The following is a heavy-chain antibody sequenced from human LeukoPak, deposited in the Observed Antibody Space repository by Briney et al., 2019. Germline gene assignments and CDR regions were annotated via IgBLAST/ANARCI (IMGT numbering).Heavy chain of an antibody. V-gene: IGHV1-2*02. D-gene: IGHD6-19*01. CDR1: GYTFSGYY. CDR2: INPNTGGT. J-gene: IGHJ6*03. CDR3: ARVFRGWPNYYYYMDV. Sequence: ASVKVSCKASGYTFSGYYIHWVRQAPGQGLEWMGWINPNTGGTKYAQRFQDRVTMTRDTSISTAYMEVSRLRYDDTAVYYCARVFRGWPNYYYYMDVWGQGTLVTVSS.